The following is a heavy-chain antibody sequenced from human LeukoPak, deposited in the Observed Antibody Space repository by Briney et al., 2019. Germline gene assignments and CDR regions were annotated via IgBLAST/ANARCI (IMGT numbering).Heavy chain of an antibody. J-gene: IGHJ5*01. CDR2: IYSSGTT. CDR3: ARLDILVPRAVEWFDP. Sequence: SETLSLTCIVSGDSISGKYWSWIRRPAGKGLEWLGRIYSSGTTDYSPSLMSRVTMSLDTSKNHISLRLRSVTAADTAVYYCARLDILVPRAVEWFDPWGQRTVVTVSS. V-gene: IGHV4-4*07. D-gene: IGHD2-2*01. CDR1: GDSISGKY.